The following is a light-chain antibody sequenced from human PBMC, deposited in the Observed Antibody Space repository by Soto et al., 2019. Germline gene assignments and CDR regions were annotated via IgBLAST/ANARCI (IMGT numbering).Light chain of an antibody. CDR2: KAS. CDR1: QSISTW. Sequence: DIQMTQSPSTLSASVGDRVTITCRASQSISTWLAWYQQKPGKAPKLLIYKASSLEGGVPSRFSGSGSGTEFNITISSLQPDDFATYYCQQYNTYPLTFGGGTTVELK. CDR3: QQYNTYPLT. V-gene: IGKV1-5*03. J-gene: IGKJ4*01.